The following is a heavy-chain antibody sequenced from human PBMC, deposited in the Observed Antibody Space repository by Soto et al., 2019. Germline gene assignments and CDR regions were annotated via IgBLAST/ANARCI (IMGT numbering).Heavy chain of an antibody. CDR1: GGSITSGGYY. D-gene: IGHD1-1*01. J-gene: IGHJ4*02. CDR3: ARDPMRYPTYFDY. Sequence: QVQLQESGPGLVKPSETLSLTCTVSGGSITSGGYYWSWIRQHPGKGLEWIGYIYHSGNTYYNPSLKSRVTISVDTSKNQFTLKLSSVSAADTAGYYCARDPMRYPTYFDYWGQGTLVTVSS. V-gene: IGHV4-31*03. CDR2: IYHSGNT.